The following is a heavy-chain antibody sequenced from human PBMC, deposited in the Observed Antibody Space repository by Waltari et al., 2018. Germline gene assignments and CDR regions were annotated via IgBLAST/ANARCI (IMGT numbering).Heavy chain of an antibody. Sequence: QVQLQQWGAGLLKPSETLSLTCAVYGGSFSGYYWSWIRQPPGKGLEWIGEINHSGSTNYNPALKSRVTISVDTSKNQFSLKLSSVTAADTAVYCCAREVWVAATYYYGMDVWGQGTMVTVSS. CDR1: GGSFSGYY. D-gene: IGHD2-15*01. V-gene: IGHV4-34*01. CDR3: AREVWVAATYYYGMDV. CDR2: INHSGST. J-gene: IGHJ6*02.